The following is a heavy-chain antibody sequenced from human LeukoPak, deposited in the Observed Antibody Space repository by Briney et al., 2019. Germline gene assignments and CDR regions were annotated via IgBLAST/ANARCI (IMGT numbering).Heavy chain of an antibody. D-gene: IGHD3-10*01. V-gene: IGHV3-23*01. CDR1: GFNFADHA. Sequence: PGGSLRLSCAASGFNFADHAMRWVRQAPGKGLEWVSAISGISGSTTIYADSVKGRFAVSRDNSRNTLFLQMNSLRVEDTAVYYCAKNFASGRGVPYAMDVWGQGTTVTVAS. CDR3: AKNFASGRGVPYAMDV. CDR2: ISGISGSTT. J-gene: IGHJ6*02.